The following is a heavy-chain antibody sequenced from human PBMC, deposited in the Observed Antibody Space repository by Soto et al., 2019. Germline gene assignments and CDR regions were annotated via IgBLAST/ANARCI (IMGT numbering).Heavy chain of an antibody. V-gene: IGHV3-21*01. CDR2: ISSSSSYI. CDR1: GFTFSSYS. J-gene: IGHJ2*01. CDR3: ARDAGYYGDYGYFDL. Sequence: EVQLVESGGGLVKPGGSLRLSCAASGFTFSSYSMNWVRQAPGKGLEWVSSISSSSSYIYYADSVKGRFTLSRDNAKNSLYLQMNSLRAEDTAVYYCARDAGYYGDYGYFDLWGRGTLVTVSS. D-gene: IGHD4-17*01.